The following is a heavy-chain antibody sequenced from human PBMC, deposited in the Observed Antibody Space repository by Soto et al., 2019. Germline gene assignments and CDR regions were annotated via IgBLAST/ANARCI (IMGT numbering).Heavy chain of an antibody. Sequence: QVLLVESGGGVVQPGRSLRLSCAASGFTFISFGMHWVRQAPGKGLEWVAVISDDGSTKHYADSVKGRFTISRDNSKNTLYPQRNRLGPEDTAVYYCAKDRWGDFGDLNLPGYWGQGTLVTVSS. D-gene: IGHD4-17*01. J-gene: IGHJ4*02. CDR2: ISDDGSTK. CDR3: AKDRWGDFGDLNLPGY. V-gene: IGHV3-30*18. CDR1: GFTFISFG.